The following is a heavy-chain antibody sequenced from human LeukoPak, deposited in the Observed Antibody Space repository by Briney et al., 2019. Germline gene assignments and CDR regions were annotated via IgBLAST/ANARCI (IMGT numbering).Heavy chain of an antibody. Sequence: ASVKVSCKASGYTFTGYYMHWVRQAPGQGLEWMGWINPNSGSTNYAQKFQGWVTMTRDTSISTAYMELSRLRSDDTAVYYCATGSGSYPWDHYYYYGMDVWGQGTTVTVSS. CDR1: GYTFTGYY. CDR2: INPNSGST. D-gene: IGHD3-10*01. J-gene: IGHJ6*02. CDR3: ATGSGSYPWDHYYYYGMDV. V-gene: IGHV1-2*04.